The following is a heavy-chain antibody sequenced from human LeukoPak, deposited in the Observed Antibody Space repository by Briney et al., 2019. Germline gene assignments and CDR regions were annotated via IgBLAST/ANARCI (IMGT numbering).Heavy chain of an antibody. CDR1: GFPFRSHW. Sequence: QPGGSLRLSCAASGFPFRSHWMHWVRQVPGKGLVWVSHISTDGTTTNYADSVKGRFTISRDNAKDTLYLQLNSLRAEDTAIYYCAGSLGYSSGGWGQGTLVTVSS. J-gene: IGHJ4*02. V-gene: IGHV3-74*01. CDR3: AGSLGYSSGG. CDR2: ISTDGTTT. D-gene: IGHD2-15*01.